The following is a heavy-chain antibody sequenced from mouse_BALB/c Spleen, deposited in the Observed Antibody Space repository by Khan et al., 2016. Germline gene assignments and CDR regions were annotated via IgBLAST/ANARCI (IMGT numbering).Heavy chain of an antibody. J-gene: IGHJ4*01. V-gene: IGHV2-5-1*01. Sequence: QVQLKQSGPSLVQPSQSLSITCTVSGFSLTSYGVHWVRQSPGKGLEWLGVIWSGGSTDYNAAFMSRLSITKDNSKSQVFFKMNSLQADDTAIYYCAKSNYDVGYYAMDYWGQGTSVTVSS. CDR1: GFSLTSYG. CDR3: AKSNYDVGYYAMDY. CDR2: IWSGGST. D-gene: IGHD2-4*01.